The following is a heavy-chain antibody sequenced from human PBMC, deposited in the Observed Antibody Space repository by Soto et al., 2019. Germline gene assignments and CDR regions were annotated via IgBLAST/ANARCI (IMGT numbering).Heavy chain of an antibody. J-gene: IGHJ4*02. CDR1: GGSISSYY. D-gene: IGHD3-10*01. CDR2: IYYSGST. Sequence: SETLSLTCTVSGGSISSYYWSWIRQPPGKGLEWIGYIYYSGSTNYNPSLKSRVTISVDTSKNQFSLKLSSVTAADTAVYYCARETQGTVRNWGQGTLVTVSS. CDR3: ARETQGTVRN. V-gene: IGHV4-59*01.